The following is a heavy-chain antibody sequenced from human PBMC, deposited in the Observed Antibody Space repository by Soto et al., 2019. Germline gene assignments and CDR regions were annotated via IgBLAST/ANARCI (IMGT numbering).Heavy chain of an antibody. D-gene: IGHD6-6*01. CDR3: ARSQYSSSSFDY. Sequence: GGSLRLSCAASGFTFNNYYMSWIRQAPGKGLEWVSYVSSSGSYTNYADSVKGRFTISRDNAKNSLFLQMNSLRAEDTAVYYCARSQYSSSSFDYWGQGTLVTVSS. CDR2: VSSSGSYT. CDR1: GFTFNNYY. J-gene: IGHJ4*02. V-gene: IGHV3-11*06.